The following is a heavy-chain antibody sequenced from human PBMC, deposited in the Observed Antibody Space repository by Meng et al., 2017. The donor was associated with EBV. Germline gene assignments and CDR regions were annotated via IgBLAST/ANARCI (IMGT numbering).Heavy chain of an antibody. Sequence: QAQCHDPAPGLLKPSQPLSPTLTVSSASVSGGTFHWSWIRHPPGKELQWSGYIYDGVTTIYNPSLKSRVTIFLDTSRNQFSLGLRSVTTADTAFYYCAKSSSSTPGVVDSWGQGTLVTVSS. CDR3: AKSSSSTPGVVDS. J-gene: IGHJ4*02. V-gene: IGHV4-61*01. CDR1: SASVSGGTFH. D-gene: IGHD2-2*01. CDR2: IYDGVTT.